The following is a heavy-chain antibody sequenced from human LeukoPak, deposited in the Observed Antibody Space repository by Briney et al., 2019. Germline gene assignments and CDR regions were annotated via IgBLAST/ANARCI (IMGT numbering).Heavy chain of an antibody. J-gene: IGHJ4*02. Sequence: GGSLTLSCAASGFTFRSYAMTWVRQAPGKGLEWVSVIGDSDGRTYYADSVKGRFTISRDNSKNTLYLQMNSLRAEDTALYYCAKGRLGCATTSCFDSWGQGTLVTVSS. CDR2: IGDSDGRT. CDR1: GFTFRSYA. CDR3: AKGRLGCATTSCFDS. V-gene: IGHV3-23*01. D-gene: IGHD2-2*01.